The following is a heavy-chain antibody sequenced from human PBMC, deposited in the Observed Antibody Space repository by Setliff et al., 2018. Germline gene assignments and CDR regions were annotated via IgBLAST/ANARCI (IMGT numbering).Heavy chain of an antibody. CDR2: LYYTGAT. V-gene: IGHV4-39*07. CDR1: GGSISTTNYF. CDR3: ARGYAARVGFGNWFDP. J-gene: IGHJ5*02. D-gene: IGHD6-6*01. Sequence: SETLSLTCTVSGGSISTTNYFWGWIRQPPGGGLEWIGILYYTGATYYNPSLKSRVTISVDTPNNQFSLKLSSVTAADTAVFYCARGYAARVGFGNWFDPWGQGTLVTSP.